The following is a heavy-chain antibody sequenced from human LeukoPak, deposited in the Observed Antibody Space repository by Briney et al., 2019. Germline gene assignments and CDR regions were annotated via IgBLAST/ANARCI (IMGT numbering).Heavy chain of an antibody. Sequence: GRSLRLSCAASGFTFDDYAMHWVRQAPGKGLEWVSGISWNSGSIGYADFVKGRFTISRDNAKNSLYLQMNSLRPEDTALYYCAKGRYSGSYTGGFDYWGQGTLVTVSS. J-gene: IGHJ4*02. D-gene: IGHD1-26*01. V-gene: IGHV3-9*01. CDR3: AKGRYSGSYTGGFDY. CDR2: ISWNSGSI. CDR1: GFTFDDYA.